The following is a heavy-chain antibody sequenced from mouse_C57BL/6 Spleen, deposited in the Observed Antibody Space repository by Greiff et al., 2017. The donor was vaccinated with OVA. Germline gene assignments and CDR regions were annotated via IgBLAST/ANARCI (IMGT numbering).Heavy chain of an antibody. CDR3: ARYGDDSFDY. V-gene: IGHV14-3*01. Sequence: VQLQQSVAELVRPGASVKLSCTASGFNIKNNYMHWVKQRPEQGLEWIGRIDPANGNTKYAPKFQGKATITADTSSNTAYLQLSSLTSEDTAIYYCARYGDDSFDYWGQGTTLTVSS. CDR2: IDPANGNT. CDR1: GFNIKNNY. D-gene: IGHD2-13*01. J-gene: IGHJ2*01.